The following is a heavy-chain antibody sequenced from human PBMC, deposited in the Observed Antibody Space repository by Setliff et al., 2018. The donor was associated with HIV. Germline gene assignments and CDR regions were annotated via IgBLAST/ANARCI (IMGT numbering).Heavy chain of an antibody. CDR2: VNPHSGNT. Sequence: ASVKVSCKASGGSFSSYALHWVRQAPGQGLQWMGWVNPHSGNTGYAPTFQGRLSMTRDTSTNTAYMELYTLETHDTAVYYCARGSNNYGAYILYGMDIWGQGTSVTVSS. J-gene: IGHJ6*02. CDR1: GGSFSSYA. V-gene: IGHV1-8*02. D-gene: IGHD4-17*01. CDR3: ARGSNNYGAYILYGMDI.